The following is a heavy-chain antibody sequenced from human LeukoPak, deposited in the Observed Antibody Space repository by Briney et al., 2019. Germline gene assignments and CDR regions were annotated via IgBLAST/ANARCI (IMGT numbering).Heavy chain of an antibody. J-gene: IGHJ4*02. D-gene: IGHD5-12*01. Sequence: GSLRLSCAASGFTFSSYEMNWVRQAPGKGLEWVSYISSSGSTIYYADSVKGRFTISRDNAKNSLYLQMNSLRAEDTAVYYCARVGYGGYEFDDYWGQGTLVTVSS. CDR1: GFTFSSYE. CDR2: ISSSGSTI. V-gene: IGHV3-48*03. CDR3: ARVGYGGYEFDDY.